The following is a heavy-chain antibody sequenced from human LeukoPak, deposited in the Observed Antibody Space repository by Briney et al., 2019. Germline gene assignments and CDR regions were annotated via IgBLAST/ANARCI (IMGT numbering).Heavy chain of an antibody. J-gene: IGHJ5*02. D-gene: IGHD6-13*01. Sequence: PGRSLRLSCAASGFTFSSYGMHWVRQAPGKGLEWVSSISSSSSYIYYADSVKGRFTISRDNAKNSLYLQMNSLRAEDTAVYYCAKGGQQLVRRWFDPWGQGTLVTVSS. V-gene: IGHV3-21*01. CDR1: GFTFSSYG. CDR3: AKGGQQLVRRWFDP. CDR2: ISSSSSYI.